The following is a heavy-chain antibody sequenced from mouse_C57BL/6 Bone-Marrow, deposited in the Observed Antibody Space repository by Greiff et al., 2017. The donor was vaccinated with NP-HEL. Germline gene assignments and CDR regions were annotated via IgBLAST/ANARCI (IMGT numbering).Heavy chain of an antibody. CDR3: ARWRWEAY. Sequence: QVQLKESGAELAKPGASVQLSCKASGYTFTSYWMHWVKQRPGQGLEWIGYINPSSGYTKSNQKFKDKATLTADKSSSTAYIQLSSLTYEDSAVYYCARWRWEAYWGQGTLVTVSA. CDR1: GYTFTSYW. V-gene: IGHV1-7*01. J-gene: IGHJ3*01. D-gene: IGHD1-1*02. CDR2: INPSSGYT.